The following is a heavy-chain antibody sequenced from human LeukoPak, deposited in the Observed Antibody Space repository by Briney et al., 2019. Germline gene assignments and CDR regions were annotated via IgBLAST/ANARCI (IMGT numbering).Heavy chain of an antibody. J-gene: IGHJ4*02. CDR1: GYAFTDYF. Sequence: ASVTLSFTASGYAFTDYFSHWVQQAPGKGLGWMGRTNVEDGDTIYAENFQSRATMTADSSTETAYMEMSSLRSGDTAIYYCATFSGSSTSSFDNWGQGTLITVSS. CDR2: TNVEDGDT. CDR3: ATFSGSSTSSFDN. D-gene: IGHD1-26*01. V-gene: IGHV1-69-2*01.